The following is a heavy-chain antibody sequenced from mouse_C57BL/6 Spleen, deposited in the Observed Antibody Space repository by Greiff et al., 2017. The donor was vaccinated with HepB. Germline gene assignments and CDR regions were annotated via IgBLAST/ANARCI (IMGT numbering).Heavy chain of an antibody. D-gene: IGHD1-1*01. V-gene: IGHV1-80*01. J-gene: IGHJ2*01. CDR2: IYPGDGDT. CDR3: ARSGSNYGSSEYYFDY. Sequence: QVQLQQSGAELVKPGASVKISCKASGYAFSSYWMNWVKQRPGKGLEWIGQIYPGDGDTNYNGKFKGKATLTADKSSSTAYMQLSSLTSEDSAVYFCARSGSNYGSSEYYFDYWGQGTTLTVSS. CDR1: GYAFSSYW.